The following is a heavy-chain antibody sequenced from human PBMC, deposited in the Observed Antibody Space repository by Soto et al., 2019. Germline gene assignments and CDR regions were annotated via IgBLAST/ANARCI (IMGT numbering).Heavy chain of an antibody. Sequence: VCCKASGGTFSSYAISWVRQSPGQRLEWMGGIIPIFGTANYAQKFQGRVTITADESTSTAYMELSSLRSEDTAVYYCARDQYNSSGSHRNGLDHWGQ. D-gene: IGHD6-19*01. J-gene: IGHJ5*02. V-gene: IGHV1-69*01. CDR1: GGTFSSYA. CDR3: ARDQYNSSGSHRNGLDH. CDR2: IIPIFGTA.